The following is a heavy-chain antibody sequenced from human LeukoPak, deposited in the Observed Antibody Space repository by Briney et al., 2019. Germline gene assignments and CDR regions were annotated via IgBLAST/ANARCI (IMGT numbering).Heavy chain of an antibody. CDR2: ISSSSSYI. CDR3: ARALLRTRDAFDI. J-gene: IGHJ3*02. Sequence: PGGSLRLSCAASGFTFSSYSINLVRQAPGKGLEWVSSISSSSSYIYYADSVKGRFTISRDNAKNSLYLQMNSLRAEDTAVYYCARALLRTRDAFDIWGQGTMVTVSS. D-gene: IGHD4/OR15-4a*01. CDR1: GFTFSSYS. V-gene: IGHV3-21*01.